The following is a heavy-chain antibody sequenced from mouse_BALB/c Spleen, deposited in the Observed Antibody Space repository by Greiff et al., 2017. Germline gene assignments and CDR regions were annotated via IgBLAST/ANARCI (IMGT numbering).Heavy chain of an antibody. CDR1: GYTFTDYA. Sequence: VQLQQSGAELVRPGVSVKISCKGSGYTFTDYAMHWVKQSHAKSLEWIGVISTYYGDASYNQKFKGKATMTVDKSSSTAYMELARLTSEDSAIYYCARTFYYGSSYYAMDYWGQGTSVTVSS. CDR2: ISTYYGDA. V-gene: IGHV1S137*01. J-gene: IGHJ4*01. D-gene: IGHD1-1*01. CDR3: ARTFYYGSSYYAMDY.